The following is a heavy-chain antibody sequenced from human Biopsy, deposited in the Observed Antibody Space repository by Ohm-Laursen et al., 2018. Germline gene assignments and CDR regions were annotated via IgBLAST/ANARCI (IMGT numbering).Heavy chain of an antibody. D-gene: IGHD2-15*01. CDR1: GFSFSDNY. V-gene: IGHV3-72*01. CDR2: IRDKANSYTT. J-gene: IGHJ5*01. Sequence: GSLRLSCAASGFSFSDNYMDWVRQAQGKGLEWVGRIRDKANSYTTDYAASVKGRFTISRDDSKNSLYLQMNSLKTEDTALYYCARAGRYCSGGGCYSWFDSWGQGTLVTVSS. CDR3: ARAGRYCSGGGCYSWFDS.